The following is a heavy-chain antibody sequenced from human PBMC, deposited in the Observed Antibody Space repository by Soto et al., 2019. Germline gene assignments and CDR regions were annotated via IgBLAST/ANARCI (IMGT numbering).Heavy chain of an antibody. CDR1: GYTFTSYY. Sequence: GASVKVSCKASGYTFTSYYMHWVRHAPGQGLEWMGIINPSGGSTSYAQKFQGRVTMTRDTSTSTVYMELSRLRSEDTAVYYCARDRDPGYYYDSSGSVAGAFDIWGQGTMITVSS. J-gene: IGHJ3*02. CDR2: INPSGGST. V-gene: IGHV1-46*01. CDR3: ARDRDPGYYYDSSGSVAGAFDI. D-gene: IGHD3-22*01.